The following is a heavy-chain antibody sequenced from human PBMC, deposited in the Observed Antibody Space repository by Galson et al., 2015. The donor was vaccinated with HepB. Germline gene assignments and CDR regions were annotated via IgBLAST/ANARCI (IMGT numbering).Heavy chain of an antibody. Sequence: SLRLSCAASGFTFSSYAMSWVRQAPGKGLEWVSAISGSGGSTYYADSVKGRFTISRDNSKNTLYLQMNSLRAEDTAVYYCAKDLLEQWLVRGVDYWGQGTLVTVSS. J-gene: IGHJ4*02. CDR3: AKDLLEQWLVRGVDY. CDR2: ISGSGGST. D-gene: IGHD6-19*01. CDR1: GFTFSSYA. V-gene: IGHV3-23*01.